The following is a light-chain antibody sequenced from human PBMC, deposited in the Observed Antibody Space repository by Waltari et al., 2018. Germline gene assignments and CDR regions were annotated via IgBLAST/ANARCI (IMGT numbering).Light chain of an antibody. CDR3: ATWDTSLSAGV. Sequence: QSVLTQPPSVTAAPGQKVTISCAGISSNIGSSDVSWYQQVPGTAPKLLIFETILRPSGMPDRFSGSKSGTSATLDITGLQTGDEANYYCATWDTSLSAGVFGGGTKLTVL. V-gene: IGLV1-51*02. CDR2: ETI. J-gene: IGLJ3*02. CDR1: SSNIGSSD.